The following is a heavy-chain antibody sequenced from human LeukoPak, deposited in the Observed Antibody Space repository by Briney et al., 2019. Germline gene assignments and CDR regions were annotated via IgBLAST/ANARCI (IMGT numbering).Heavy chain of an antibody. CDR2: ISAYNGNT. J-gene: IGHJ4*02. CDR1: GYTFTSYG. V-gene: IGHV1-18*01. D-gene: IGHD3-10*01. Sequence: GASVKVSCKASGYTFTSYGISWVRQAPGQGLEWMGWISAYNGNTNYAQKLQGRVTMTRDTSTSTVYMELSSLRSEDTAVYYCASFVGQYYYGSGSYYNYWGQGTLVTVSS. CDR3: ASFVGQYYYGSGSYYNY.